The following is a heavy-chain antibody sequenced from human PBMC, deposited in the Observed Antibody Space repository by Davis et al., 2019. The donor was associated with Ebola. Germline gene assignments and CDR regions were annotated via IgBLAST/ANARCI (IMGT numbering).Heavy chain of an antibody. CDR1: GYTFTSYY. V-gene: IGHV1-46*01. Sequence: AASVKVSCKASGYTFTSYYMHWVRQAPGQGLEWMGIINPSGGSTSSAQKFQGRVTMTRDTSTSTVYMELSSLRSEDTAVYYCASQTTGTPFDPWGQGTLVTVSS. CDR2: INPSGGST. D-gene: IGHD1-1*01. CDR3: ASQTTGTPFDP. J-gene: IGHJ5*02.